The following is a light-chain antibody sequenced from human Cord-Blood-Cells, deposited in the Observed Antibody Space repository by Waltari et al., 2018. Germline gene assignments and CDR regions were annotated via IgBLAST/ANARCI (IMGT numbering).Light chain of an antibody. V-gene: IGLV2-14*01. CDR3: SSYTSSSTRV. J-gene: IGLJ3*02. Sequence: QSALTQPASVSGSPGQSITISCTGTSSDVGGDKYVPWYQQHPGKAPKLMIYDVSNRPSGVSNRFSGSKSGNTASLTISGLQAEDEADYYCSSYTSSSTRVFGGGTKLTVL. CDR1: SSDVGGDKY. CDR2: DVS.